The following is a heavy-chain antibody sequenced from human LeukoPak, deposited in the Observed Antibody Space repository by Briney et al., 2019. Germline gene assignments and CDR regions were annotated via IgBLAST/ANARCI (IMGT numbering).Heavy chain of an antibody. CDR3: AKDGSYYDFWSGYPQLYFDY. Sequence: PGGSLRLSCAASGFTFSSYAMSWGRQAPGKGLEWVSAISGSGGSTYYADSVKGRFTISRDNYKNTMYLQMNSLRAEDTAVYYCAKDGSYYDFWSGYPQLYFDYWGQGTLVTVSS. J-gene: IGHJ4*02. CDR1: GFTFSSYA. D-gene: IGHD3-3*01. V-gene: IGHV3-23*01. CDR2: ISGSGGST.